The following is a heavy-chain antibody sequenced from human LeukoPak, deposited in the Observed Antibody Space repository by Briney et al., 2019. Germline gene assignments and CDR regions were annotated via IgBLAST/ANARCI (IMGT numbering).Heavy chain of an antibody. CDR1: GGSISSADYY. CDR3: ARDQKQRLVQGDAFDI. CDR2: IYYTGST. Sequence: SETLSLTCTVSGGSISSADYYWSWIRQPPGKGLEWIGYIYYTGSTYYSPPLKSRVTISVDTSKNQFSLKLSSVTAADTAVYFCARDQKQRLVQGDAFDIWGQGTMVTVSS. J-gene: IGHJ3*02. V-gene: IGHV4-30-4*01. D-gene: IGHD6-13*01.